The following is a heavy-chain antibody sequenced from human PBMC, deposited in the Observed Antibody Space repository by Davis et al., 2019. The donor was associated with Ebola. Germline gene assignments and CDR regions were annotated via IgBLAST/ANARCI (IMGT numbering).Heavy chain of an antibody. D-gene: IGHD6-13*01. Sequence: GESLKISCAASGFTFSSYWMSWVRQAPGKGLEWVANIKHGGSEKYYVDSVKGRFTISRDNAKNSLYLQMNILRAEDTAVYCCARLVRGNWGQGTLVTVSS. CDR3: ARLVRGN. J-gene: IGHJ4*02. CDR1: GFTFSSYW. V-gene: IGHV3-7*03. CDR2: IKHGGSEK.